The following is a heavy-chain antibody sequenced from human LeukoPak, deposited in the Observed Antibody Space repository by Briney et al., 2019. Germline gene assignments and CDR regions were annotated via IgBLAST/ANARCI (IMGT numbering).Heavy chain of an antibody. CDR1: GFTFNIFG. CDR3: AKWGDYDVLTGYYVSDY. CDR2: ITGSGGNT. J-gene: IGHJ4*02. V-gene: IGHV3-23*01. D-gene: IGHD3-9*01. Sequence: SGRSLRLSCAASGFTFNIFGIHWVRQAPGKGLEWVSAITGSGGNTYYADSVKGRFTISRDNSKNTVFLQMNSLRAEDTAVYYCAKWGDYDVLTGYYVSDYWGQGTLVTVSS.